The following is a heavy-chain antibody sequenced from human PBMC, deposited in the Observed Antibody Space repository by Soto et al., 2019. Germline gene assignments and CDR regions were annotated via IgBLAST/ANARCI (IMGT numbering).Heavy chain of an antibody. D-gene: IGHD2-2*01. CDR3: ARAGEEQLLDYYYMDV. CDR2: ISYDGSEK. CDR1: GFTFSSYV. J-gene: IGHJ6*03. Sequence: QVQLVESGGGVVQPGRSLRLSCAASGFTFSSYVMHWVRQAPGKGLEWVTLISYDGSEKYYADSVRGRFTISRDNSKNTRYLQMSRLRAEDTAVYYCARAGEEQLLDYYYMDVWGKGTTVTVSS. V-gene: IGHV3-30*03.